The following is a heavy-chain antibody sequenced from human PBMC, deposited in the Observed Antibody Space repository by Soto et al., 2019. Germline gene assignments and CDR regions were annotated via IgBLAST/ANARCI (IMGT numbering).Heavy chain of an antibody. V-gene: IGHV4-30-2*01. D-gene: IGHD3-10*01. Sequence: QLQLQESGSGLVKPSQTLSLTCAVSGGSISSGGYSWSWIRQPPGQGLEWIGYIYHRGSTYYNPSLKSRVTISVARSKNQFSLKLSSVTAADTAVYYGARFFRGFAPWGQGTLVTVSS. CDR2: IYHRGST. CDR1: GGSISSGGYS. CDR3: ARFFRGFAP. J-gene: IGHJ5*02.